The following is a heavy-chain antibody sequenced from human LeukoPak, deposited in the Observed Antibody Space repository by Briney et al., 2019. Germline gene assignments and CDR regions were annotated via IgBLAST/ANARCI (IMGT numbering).Heavy chain of an antibody. CDR1: GFTFSSYA. CDR3: ARGATYYYDSSGVFDY. J-gene: IGHJ4*02. V-gene: IGHV3-64*01. CDR2: ISSNGGST. Sequence: GGSLRLSCEASGFTFSSYAMHWVRQAPGKGLEYVSAISSNGGSTYYANSVKGRFTISRDNSKNTLYLQMGSLRAEDMAVYYCARGATYYYDSSGVFDYWGQGTLVTVSS. D-gene: IGHD3-22*01.